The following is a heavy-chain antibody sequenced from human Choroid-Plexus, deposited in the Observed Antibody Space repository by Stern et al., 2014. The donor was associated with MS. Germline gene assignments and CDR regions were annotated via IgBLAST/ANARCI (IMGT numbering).Heavy chain of an antibody. Sequence: QLQLQESGPGLVKPSETLSLTCAVSGDSISSYTHYWAWIRQPPGKGLEWIGSVYYSGATYYNPPLNRPVTLAVDTTKNPLSPGITSVTAADTAVYYCAKHACTGAACPFDLWGQGTLVTVSS. CDR1: GDSISSYTHY. CDR3: AKHACTGAACPFDL. J-gene: IGHJ4*02. D-gene: IGHD2-8*02. V-gene: IGHV4-39*01. CDR2: VYYSGAT.